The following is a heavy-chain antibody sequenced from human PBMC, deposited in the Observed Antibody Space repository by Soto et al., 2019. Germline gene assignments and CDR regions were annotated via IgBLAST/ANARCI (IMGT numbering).Heavy chain of an antibody. CDR2: ISSTAGRTS. J-gene: IGHJ6*02. Sequence: GGSLRLSCATSGFTFNTHPMTWVRQAPGKGLEWVSSISSTAGRTSSYADSVKGRFAISRDFSDNTVYLQMNNLRVDDTAVYFCAKGVLSFHYGMEVWGQGTTVTVSS. CDR1: GFTFNTHP. D-gene: IGHD3-10*01. CDR3: AKGVLSFHYGMEV. V-gene: IGHV3-23*01.